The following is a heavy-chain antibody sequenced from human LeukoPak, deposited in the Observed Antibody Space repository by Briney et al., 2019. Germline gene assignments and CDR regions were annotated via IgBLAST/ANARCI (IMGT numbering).Heavy chain of an antibody. J-gene: IGHJ6*02. CDR3: ARKKSYYYGMDV. Sequence: SETLSLTCAVYGGSFSGYYWSWIRQPPGKGLEWIGEINHSGSTNYNPSLKSRVTISVDTSKNQFSLKLSSVTAADTAVYYCARKKSYYYGMDVWGQGTTVTVSS. V-gene: IGHV4-34*01. CDR1: GGSFSGYY. CDR2: INHSGST.